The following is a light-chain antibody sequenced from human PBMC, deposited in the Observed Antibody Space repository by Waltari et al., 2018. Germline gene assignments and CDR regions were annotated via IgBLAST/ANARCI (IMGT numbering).Light chain of an antibody. Sequence: SSELTQPPSLSVSPGQTAKITCSGEALAKKSTYWYQQKSGQAPVLLCYKDAERPSMIAERFSGASSGTTVTLTISGVQAEDEADYFCQSSDSSGTWVFGGGTKLTVL. J-gene: IGLJ3*02. CDR3: QSSDSSGTWV. V-gene: IGLV3-25*03. CDR1: ALAKKS. CDR2: KDA.